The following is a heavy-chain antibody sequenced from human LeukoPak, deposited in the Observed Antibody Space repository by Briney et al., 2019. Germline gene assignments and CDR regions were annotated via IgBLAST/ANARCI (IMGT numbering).Heavy chain of an antibody. CDR3: AKVPFAAAVYNWFDP. V-gene: IGHV3-23*01. CDR2: ISGSGGGT. Sequence: PGGSLRLSCAASGFTFSSYAMSWVRQAPGKGLEWVSAISGSGGGTYYADSVKGRFTISRDNSKNTLYLQMTSLRDEDTAVYYCAKVPFAAAVYNWFDPWGQGTLVTVSS. D-gene: IGHD6-13*01. CDR1: GFTFSSYA. J-gene: IGHJ5*02.